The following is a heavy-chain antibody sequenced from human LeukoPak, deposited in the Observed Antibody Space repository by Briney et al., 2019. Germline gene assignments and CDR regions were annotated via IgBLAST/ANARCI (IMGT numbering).Heavy chain of an antibody. Sequence: RASVKVSCKASGYTFTGYYMHWVRQAPGQGLEWMRWINPNSGGTNYAQKFQGRVTMTRDTSISTAYMELSRLRSDDTAVYYCAKKQSIAARPGALDYWGQGTLVTVSS. D-gene: IGHD6-6*01. J-gene: IGHJ4*02. V-gene: IGHV1-2*02. CDR1: GYTFTGYY. CDR2: INPNSGGT. CDR3: AKKQSIAARPGALDY.